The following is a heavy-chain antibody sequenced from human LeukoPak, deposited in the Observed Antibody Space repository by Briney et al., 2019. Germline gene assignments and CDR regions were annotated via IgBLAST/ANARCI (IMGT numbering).Heavy chain of an antibody. V-gene: IGHV3-48*01. CDR1: GFTFSSYS. J-gene: IGHJ4*02. Sequence: GGSLRLSCAASGFTFSSYSMDWVRQAPGKGLEWVSCISSSSSTIYYADSVKGRFTISRDNAKNSLYLQMNSLRAEDTAVYYCARDGGIDYWGQGTLVTVSS. CDR2: ISSSSSTI. CDR3: ARDGGIDY. D-gene: IGHD3-16*01.